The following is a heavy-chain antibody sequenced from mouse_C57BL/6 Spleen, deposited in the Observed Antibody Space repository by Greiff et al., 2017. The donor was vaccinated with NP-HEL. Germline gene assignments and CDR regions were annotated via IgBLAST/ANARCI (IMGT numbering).Heavy chain of an antibody. V-gene: IGHV1-18*01. CDR1: GYTFTDYN. J-gene: IGHJ2*01. CDR3: ARRGHYGSSLYYFDY. Sequence: VQLQQSGPELVKPGASVKIPCKASGYTFTDYNMDWVKQSHGKSLEWIGDINPNNSGTIYNQKFKGKATLTVDKSSSTAYMELRSLTSEDTAVYYCARRGHYGSSLYYFDYWGQGTTLTVSS. D-gene: IGHD1-1*01. CDR2: INPNNSGT.